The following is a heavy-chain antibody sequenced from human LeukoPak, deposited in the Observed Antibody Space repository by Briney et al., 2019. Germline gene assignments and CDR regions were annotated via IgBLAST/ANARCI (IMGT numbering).Heavy chain of an antibody. CDR3: GREREETDLMVFFDN. CDR1: GFMFGDYV. V-gene: IGHV3-7*01. D-gene: IGHD2-8*01. CDR2: IMEGGRET. J-gene: IGHJ4*02. Sequence: GGSLRLSCVASGFMFGDYVMTWIRQAPGKGLEWVATIMEGGRETFYADSVKGRFTVSRDNAKNSLFLQMDSLRDEDTAVYYCGREREETDLMVFFDNWGQGTLVTVSS.